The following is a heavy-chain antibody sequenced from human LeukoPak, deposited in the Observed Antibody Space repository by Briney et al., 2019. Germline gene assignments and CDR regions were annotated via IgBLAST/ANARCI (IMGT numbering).Heavy chain of an antibody. D-gene: IGHD5-12*01. CDR3: ARARDIRYFDY. V-gene: IGHV4-34*01. CDR1: GGPFSGYY. CDR2: INHSGST. Sequence: PSETLSLTCAVYGGPFSGYYWSWIRQPPGKGLEWIGEINHSGSTNYNPSLKSRVTISVDTSKNQFSLKLSSVTAADTAVYYCARARDIRYFDYWGQGTLVTVSS. J-gene: IGHJ4*02.